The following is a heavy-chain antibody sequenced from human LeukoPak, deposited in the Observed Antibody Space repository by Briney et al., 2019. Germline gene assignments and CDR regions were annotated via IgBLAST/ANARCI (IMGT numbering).Heavy chain of an antibody. CDR2: ISDDGSNK. Sequence: GGSLRLSCAASGFTFSSYAIHWVRRAPGKGLEWVAVISDDGSNKYYGDSVMGRFTISRDNSKNTLFLQMNSLRAEDTAVYYCAKPGLTTVTTSWFDPWGQGTLVTVSS. V-gene: IGHV3-30*04. J-gene: IGHJ5*02. CDR3: AKPGLTTVTTSWFDP. D-gene: IGHD4-17*01. CDR1: GFTFSSYA.